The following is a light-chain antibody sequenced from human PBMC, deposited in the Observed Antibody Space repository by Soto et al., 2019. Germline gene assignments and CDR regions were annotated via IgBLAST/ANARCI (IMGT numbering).Light chain of an antibody. CDR2: GAS. CDR3: QHYGGSPLIT. Sequence: EIVLTQSPGTLSLSPGERDTLSCRASQSINSNSLAGYQQKPGQAPRFIMYGASTRATGIPDRLSGSGSGTDFSLTVSRLEPEDFAVYYCQHYGGSPLITFGKGTRLEIK. CDR1: QSINSNS. V-gene: IGKV3-20*01. J-gene: IGKJ5*01.